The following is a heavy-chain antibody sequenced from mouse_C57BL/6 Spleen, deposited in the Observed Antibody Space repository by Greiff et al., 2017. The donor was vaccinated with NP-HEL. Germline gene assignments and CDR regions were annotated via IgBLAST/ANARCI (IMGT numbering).Heavy chain of an antibody. CDR3: TYYGSSYGYWYFDV. Sequence: QVQLQQSGAELVRPGASVTLSCKASGYTFTDYEMHWVKQTPVHGLEWIGAIDPETGGTAYNQKFKGKAILTADKSSSTAYMELRSLTSEDSAVYYCTYYGSSYGYWYFDVWGTGTTVTVSS. V-gene: IGHV1-15*01. CDR1: GYTFTDYE. J-gene: IGHJ1*03. D-gene: IGHD1-1*01. CDR2: IDPETGGT.